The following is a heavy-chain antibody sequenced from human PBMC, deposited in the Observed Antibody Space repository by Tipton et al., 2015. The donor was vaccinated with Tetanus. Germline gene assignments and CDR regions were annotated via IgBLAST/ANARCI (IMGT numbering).Heavy chain of an antibody. Sequence: QLVQSGAEVKKPGAPVKVSCKASGGTFSSYAISWVRQAPGQGLEWMGWINPNSGGTNYAQKFQGRVTMTRDTSISTAYMELSRLRSDDTAVYYCAILGGSSTTYPHDYWGQGTLVTVSS. CDR2: INPNSGGT. J-gene: IGHJ4*02. CDR1: GGTFSSYA. CDR3: AILGGSSTTYPHDY. D-gene: IGHD6-13*01. V-gene: IGHV1-2*02.